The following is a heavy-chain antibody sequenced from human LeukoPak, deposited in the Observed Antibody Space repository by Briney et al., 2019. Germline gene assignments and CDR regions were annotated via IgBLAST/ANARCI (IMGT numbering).Heavy chain of an antibody. CDR1: GGSISNSY. V-gene: IGHV4-4*09. CDR3: ARHDYYYYYMDL. J-gene: IGHJ6*03. Sequence: PSETLSLTCTVSGGSISNSYWSWIRQTPGKGLELIGYIFTSGNTNYNPSLKSRVTISVDTSERQFSLSLNSVTAADTAVYYCARHDYYYYYMDLWGKGTTVTVSS. CDR2: IFTSGNT. D-gene: IGHD5-12*01.